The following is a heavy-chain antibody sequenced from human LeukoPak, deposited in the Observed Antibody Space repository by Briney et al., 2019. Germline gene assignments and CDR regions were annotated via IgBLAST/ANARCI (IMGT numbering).Heavy chain of an antibody. CDR2: ISYDGSNK. CDR3: ARDGFLGTGSRQSPFDN. CDR1: GFTFSSYG. Sequence: GGSLRLSCAASGFTFSSYGMHWVRQAPGKGLEWVAVISYDGSNKYYADSVKGRFTISRDNSKNTLYLQMNSLRAEDTAVYYCARDGFLGTGSRQSPFDNWGQGTLVTVSS. D-gene: IGHD3-10*02. V-gene: IGHV3-30*19. J-gene: IGHJ4*02.